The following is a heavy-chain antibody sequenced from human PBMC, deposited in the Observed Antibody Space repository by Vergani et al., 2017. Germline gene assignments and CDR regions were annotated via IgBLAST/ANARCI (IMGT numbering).Heavy chain of an antibody. CDR1: GYTFTYRY. J-gene: IGHJ5*01. CDR2: ITPFNGNT. D-gene: IGHD1-26*01. Sequence: QMQLVQSGAEVKKTGSSVKVSCKASGYTFTYRYLHWVRQAPGQALEWMGWITPFNGNTNYAQKFQDRVTITRDRSMSTAYMELSSLRSDDTAIYYCAHSWNFGRRDWFDSWGPGTLVTVSS. CDR3: AHSWNFGRRDWFDS. V-gene: IGHV1-45*02.